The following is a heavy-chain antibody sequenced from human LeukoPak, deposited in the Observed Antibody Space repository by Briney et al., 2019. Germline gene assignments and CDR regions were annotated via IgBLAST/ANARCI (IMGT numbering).Heavy chain of an antibody. D-gene: IGHD1-26*01. CDR3: AKGIERGGSYFDY. J-gene: IGHJ4*02. CDR1: GGTFISYA. V-gene: IGHV1-69*05. CDR2: IIPIFGTA. Sequence: SVKVSCKASGGTFISYAISWVRQAPGQGLEWMGGIIPIFGTANYAQKFQGRVTITTDESTSTAYMELSSLRSEDTAVYYCAKGIERGGSYFDYWGQGTLVTVSS.